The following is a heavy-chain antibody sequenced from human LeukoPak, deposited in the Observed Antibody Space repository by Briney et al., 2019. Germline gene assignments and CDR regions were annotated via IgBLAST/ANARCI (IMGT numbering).Heavy chain of an antibody. D-gene: IGHD6-19*01. CDR2: IGIRGDT. CDR1: GFTFIDYD. V-gene: IGHV3-13*01. J-gene: IGHJ4*02. Sequence: GGPLRLSCAASGFTFIDYDMHWVRQVIGKGLKWVSAIGIRGDTHYSGSVKGRFTISRENAESSLYLQMNSLRAEDTAVYYCARGGIQVSGIDEFDYWGQGTLVTVSS. CDR3: ARGGIQVSGIDEFDY.